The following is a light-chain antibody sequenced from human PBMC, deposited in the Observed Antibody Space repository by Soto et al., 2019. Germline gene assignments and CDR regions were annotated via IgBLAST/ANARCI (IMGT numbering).Light chain of an antibody. V-gene: IGKV3-11*01. CDR1: QRIHTS. Sequence: VVTQSPASLSLSPGERATLSCRASQRIHTSLAWYQQKPGQTPRLVVYDSTLRANGVPDRFGGSRSGTEFTLTINNLEPEDFAVYYCQQRNVWPPITFGQGTRLEIK. CDR3: QQRNVWPPIT. CDR2: DST. J-gene: IGKJ5*01.